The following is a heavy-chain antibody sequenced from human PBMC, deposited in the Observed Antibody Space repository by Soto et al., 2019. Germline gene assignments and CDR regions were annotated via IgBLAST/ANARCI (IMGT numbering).Heavy chain of an antibody. CDR2: IIPIFGTA. V-gene: IGHV1-69*13. D-gene: IGHD6-13*01. Sequence: ASVKVSCKASGGTFSSYAISWVRQAPGQGLEWMGGIIPIFGTANYAQKFQGRVTITADESTSTAYMELSSLRSEDTAGYYCARGREAAANWFDPWGQGTLVTVSS. CDR1: GGTFSSYA. J-gene: IGHJ5*02. CDR3: ARGREAAANWFDP.